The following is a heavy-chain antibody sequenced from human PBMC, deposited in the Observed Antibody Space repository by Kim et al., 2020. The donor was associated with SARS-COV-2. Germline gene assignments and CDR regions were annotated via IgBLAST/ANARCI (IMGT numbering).Heavy chain of an antibody. CDR3: ARADAGMVPLYYYYGMDV. Sequence: SETLSLTCTVSGGSISSGGYYWSWIRQHPGKGLEWIGYIYYSGSTYYNPSLKSRVTISVDTSKNQFSLKLSSVTAADTAVYYCARADAGMVPLYYYYGMDVWGQGTTVTVSS. CDR1: GGSISSGGYY. D-gene: IGHD6-13*01. CDR2: IYYSGST. J-gene: IGHJ6*02. V-gene: IGHV4-31*03.